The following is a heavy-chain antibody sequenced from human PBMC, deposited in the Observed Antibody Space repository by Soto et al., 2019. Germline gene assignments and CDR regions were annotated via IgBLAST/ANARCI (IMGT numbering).Heavy chain of an antibody. CDR2: IWYDGSNK. Sequence: QVQLVESGGGVVQPGRSLRLSCAASGFTFSSYGMHWVRQAPGKGLEWVAVIWYDGSNKYYADSVKGRFTISRDNSKNTLYLQMNSLRAEDTAVYYCARDNQLDTAVDYWGQGTLVTVSS. CDR1: GFTFSSYG. J-gene: IGHJ4*02. V-gene: IGHV3-33*01. D-gene: IGHD5-18*01. CDR3: ARDNQLDTAVDY.